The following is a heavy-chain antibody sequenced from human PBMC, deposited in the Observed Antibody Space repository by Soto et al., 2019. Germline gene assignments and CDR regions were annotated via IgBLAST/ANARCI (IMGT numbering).Heavy chain of an antibody. D-gene: IGHD3-22*01. CDR1: GGSISSGGYS. V-gene: IGHV4-30-2*01. J-gene: IGHJ6*02. CDR3: AREPPYYDSSGERYGMDA. Sequence: PSETLSLTCAVSGGSISSGGYSWRWIGQPPGKGLEWVGYIYHSGSTYYNPSLKSRVTISVDRSKNQFSLKLSSVTAAATAVYYCAREPPYYDSSGERYGMDAWGQRTKGTV. CDR2: IYHSGST.